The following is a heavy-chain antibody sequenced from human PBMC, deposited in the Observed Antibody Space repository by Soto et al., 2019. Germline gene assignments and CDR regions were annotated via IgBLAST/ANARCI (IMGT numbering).Heavy chain of an antibody. D-gene: IGHD3-22*01. CDR2: IYYSGST. CDR1: GGSISSGCYY. J-gene: IGHJ5*02. Sequence: SETLSLTCTVSGGSISSGCYYWSWIRQHPGKGLEWIGYIYYSGSTYYNPSLKSRVTISVDTSKNQFSLKLSSVTAADTAVYYCAIAENYTHYYDSSGYYYHNWFDPWGQGTLVTFSS. V-gene: IGHV4-31*03. CDR3: AIAENYTHYYDSSGYYYHNWFDP.